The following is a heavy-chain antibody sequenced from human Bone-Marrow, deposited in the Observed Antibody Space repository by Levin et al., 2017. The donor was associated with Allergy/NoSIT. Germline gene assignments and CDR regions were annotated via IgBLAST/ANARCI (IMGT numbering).Heavy chain of an antibody. CDR2: MYYGGTT. CDR3: ARDVTSKYYFDF. V-gene: IGHV4-31*03. Sequence: MSSETLSLTCTVSGASIRSGGDFWGWIRQQPGKGLEWIGYMYYGGTTHYNPSLESRVTIRGDASKNQFALNLASVTAADTAVYYCARDVTSKYYFDFWGQGILVTVSS. CDR1: GASIRSGGDF. J-gene: IGHJ4*02.